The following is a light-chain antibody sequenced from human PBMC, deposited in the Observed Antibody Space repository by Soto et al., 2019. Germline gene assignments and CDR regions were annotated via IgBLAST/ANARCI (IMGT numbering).Light chain of an antibody. CDR3: QQYATSRRT. CDR1: QSVSNNR. CDR2: GAS. V-gene: IGKV3-20*01. J-gene: IGKJ2*01. Sequence: EVVLTQSPGTLSLSPGERATLSCRASQSVSNNRVAWYQHTPGQAPRLLIYGASSRATGIPDRFSGSGSGTDFTLTISRLEPEDFAVYYCQQYATSRRTFGQGTNLEIK.